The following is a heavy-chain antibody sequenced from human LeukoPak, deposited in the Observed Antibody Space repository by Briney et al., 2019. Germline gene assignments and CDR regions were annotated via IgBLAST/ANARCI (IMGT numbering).Heavy chain of an antibody. CDR2: INHDGSGP. CDR3: ASVFDS. V-gene: IGHV3-74*01. CDR1: GW. J-gene: IGHJ4*02. Sequence: GGSLRLSCAASGWMHWVRQAPGKGLVWVSGINHDGSGPYYADPVKGRFTISRVNAKNTPYLELHSRSAADQAVYYCASVFDSWGQGFLVTVSS.